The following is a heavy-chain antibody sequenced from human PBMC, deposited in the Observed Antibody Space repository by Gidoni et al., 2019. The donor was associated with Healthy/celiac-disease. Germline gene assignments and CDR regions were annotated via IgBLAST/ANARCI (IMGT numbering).Heavy chain of an antibody. CDR2: IYYSGGT. J-gene: IGHJ3*02. V-gene: IGHV4-59*08. CDR1: GGSISSSS. CDR3: ARQKSGSYRSANSAHAFDI. D-gene: IGHD1-26*01. Sequence: QVQLQESGPGLVTPSETLSLTCTASGGSISSSSWSWLRQPPGKGLEWIVYIYYSGGTNYNPTLKSRVTISVDTSKNQFSLKLSSVTAADTAVYYCARQKSGSYRSANSAHAFDIWGQGTMVTVSS.